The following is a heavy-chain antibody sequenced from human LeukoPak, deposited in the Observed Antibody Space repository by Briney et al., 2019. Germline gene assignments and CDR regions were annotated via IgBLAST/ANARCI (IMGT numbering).Heavy chain of an antibody. CDR2: INRSGST. Sequence: SETLSLTCGVYGDSISGYHWTYIRQPPGKGLEWIGEINRSGSTNYNPSLKSRVTISLDTSKNQFSLKLSSVTAADTAVYYCARRPRYCSGGSCYGIDYWGQGTLVTVSS. V-gene: IGHV4-34*01. D-gene: IGHD2-15*01. CDR1: GDSISGYH. J-gene: IGHJ4*02. CDR3: ARRPRYCSGGSCYGIDY.